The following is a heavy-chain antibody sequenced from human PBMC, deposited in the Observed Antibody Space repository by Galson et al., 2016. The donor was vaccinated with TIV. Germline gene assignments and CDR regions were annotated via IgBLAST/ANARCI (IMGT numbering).Heavy chain of an antibody. D-gene: IGHD4-11*01. V-gene: IGHV3-30-3*01. J-gene: IGHJ6*02. CDR3: ARGDYPATVTTYYYYGMDV. Sequence: SLRLSCAASGFAFSTYAMHWVRQAPGKGLEWVALISYYGSDKYYADSVEGRFTISRDNSKNTLYLQMNNLRAEDTAVYYCARGDYPATVTTYYYYGMDVWGQGTTVTVSS. CDR2: ISYYGSDK. CDR1: GFAFSTYA.